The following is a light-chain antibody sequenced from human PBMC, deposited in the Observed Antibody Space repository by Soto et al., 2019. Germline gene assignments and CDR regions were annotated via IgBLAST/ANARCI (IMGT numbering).Light chain of an antibody. V-gene: IGKV1-12*01. Sequence: DIQMTQSPSSVSASVGARVTITCRASQGFSSRLAWYQQKPGKAPNLLIYAASILQSGVPSRFSGSGSETDFTLTIGSLQPEDFATYYCQQANSFPLTFGGGTKVEIK. CDR1: QGFSSR. CDR2: AAS. CDR3: QQANSFPLT. J-gene: IGKJ4*01.